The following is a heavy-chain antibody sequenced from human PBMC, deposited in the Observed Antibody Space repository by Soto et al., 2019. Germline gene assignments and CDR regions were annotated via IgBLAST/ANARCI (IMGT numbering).Heavy chain of an antibody. Sequence: GSSVKVSCKASGYTFTSYYMHWVRQAPGQGLEWMGIINPSGGSTSYAQKFQGRVTMTRDTSTSTVYMELSSLRSEDTAVHYCARDTVTVTYYYGMDVWGQGTTVTVSS. CDR1: GYTFTSYY. V-gene: IGHV1-46*01. D-gene: IGHD4-17*01. J-gene: IGHJ6*02. CDR2: INPSGGST. CDR3: ARDTVTVTYYYGMDV.